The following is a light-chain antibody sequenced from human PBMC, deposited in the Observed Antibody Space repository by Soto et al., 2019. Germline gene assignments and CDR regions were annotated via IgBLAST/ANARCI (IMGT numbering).Light chain of an antibody. CDR3: QQYGSSPQT. CDR1: QTVFSN. V-gene: IGKV3-15*01. Sequence: EIVMTQSPSTLSVSPGERVTLSCRASQTVFSNVAWYQQKPGQAPRLLIYAASTGATGVPARFSGSGSGTEFTLTISSLQSEDFAVYYCQQYGSSPQTFGQGTKVDIK. CDR2: AAS. J-gene: IGKJ1*01.